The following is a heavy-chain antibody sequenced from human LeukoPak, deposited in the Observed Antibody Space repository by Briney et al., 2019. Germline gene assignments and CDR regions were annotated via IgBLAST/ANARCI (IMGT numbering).Heavy chain of an antibody. CDR2: IYHSGST. CDR3: ARQGLYYYDSSGPDAFDI. J-gene: IGHJ3*02. D-gene: IGHD3-22*01. Sequence: SETLSLTCAASGYSISSGYYWGWIRQPPGKGLEWIGSIYHSGSTYYNPSLKSRVTISVDTSKNQFSLKLSSVTAADTAVHYCARQGLYYYDSSGPDAFDIWGQGTMVTVSS. CDR1: GYSISSGYY. V-gene: IGHV4-38-2*01.